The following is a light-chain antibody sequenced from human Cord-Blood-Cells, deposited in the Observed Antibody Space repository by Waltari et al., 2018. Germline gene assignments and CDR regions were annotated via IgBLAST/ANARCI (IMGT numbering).Light chain of an antibody. V-gene: IGLV2-8*01. J-gene: IGLJ3*02. CDR1: TSDVGGYNY. CDR2: EVS. Sequence: QSALPQPPSASGPPGPSVTISCTGTTSDVGGYNYVSWYQRHPGKAPTLMLYEVSKRPAGVPRRFAGSKSGNTSSPTVSGLQAEDGADYYGSSYAGSNNWVFGGGTRLTVL. CDR3: SSYAGSNNWV.